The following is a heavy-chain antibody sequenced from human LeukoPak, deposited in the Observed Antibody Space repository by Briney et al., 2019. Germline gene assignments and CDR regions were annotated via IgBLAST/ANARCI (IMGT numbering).Heavy chain of an antibody. CDR3: ARLYGTFLEWSPYFDY. CDR2: IYSGGST. J-gene: IGHJ4*02. CDR1: GFTFSSYA. D-gene: IGHD3-3*02. Sequence: PGGSLRLSCSASGFTFSSYAMHWVRQAPGKGLEWVSVIYSGGSTYYADSVKGRFTISRHNSKSTLYLQMNSLRAEDTAVYYCARLYGTFLEWSPYFDYWGQGTLVTVSS. V-gene: IGHV3-53*04.